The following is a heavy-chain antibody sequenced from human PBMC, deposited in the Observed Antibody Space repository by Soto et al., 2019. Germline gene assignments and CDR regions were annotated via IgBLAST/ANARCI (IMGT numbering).Heavy chain of an antibody. CDR3: AADRGCL. CDR2: IVVGTGDT. D-gene: IGHD3-10*01. J-gene: IGHJ4*02. Sequence: QMQLVQSGPEVKKPGTSVKVSCKASGFTFTSSSVQWVRQARGQGLEWIGWIVVGTGDTKYAQKFQERVTFDRDISTTTAYMEVSSLPSDDTAVYSCAADRGCLWGQGTLVTVSS. CDR1: GFTFTSSS. V-gene: IGHV1-58*01.